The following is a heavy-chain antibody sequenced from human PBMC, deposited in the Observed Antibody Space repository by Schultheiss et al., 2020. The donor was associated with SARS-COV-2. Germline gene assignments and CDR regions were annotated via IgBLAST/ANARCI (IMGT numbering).Heavy chain of an antibody. J-gene: IGHJ6*03. D-gene: IGHD3-3*01. CDR1: GYTFTSYG. CDR3: ARVGGIHFGVVIDYYYYMDV. CDR2: ISAYNGNT. Sequence: ASVKVSCKASGYTFTSYGISWVRQAPGQGLEWMGWISAYNGNTNYAQKLQGRVTMTTDTSTSTAYMELRSLRSDDTAVYYCARVGGIHFGVVIDYYYYMDVWGKGTTVTVSS. V-gene: IGHV1-18*01.